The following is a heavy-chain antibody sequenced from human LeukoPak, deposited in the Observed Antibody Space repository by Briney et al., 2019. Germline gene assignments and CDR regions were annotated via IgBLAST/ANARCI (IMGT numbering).Heavy chain of an antibody. J-gene: IGHJ4*02. CDR2: ISGSGGST. CDR3: AKGLGGYYFDY. CDR1: GFTFSSYG. Sequence: GGTLRLSCAASGFTFSSYGMSWVRQAPGKGLEWVSAISGSGGSTYYADSVKGRFTISRDNSKSTLYLQMNSLRAEDTAVYYCAKGLGGYYFDYWGQGTLVTVSS. V-gene: IGHV3-23*01. D-gene: IGHD3-16*01.